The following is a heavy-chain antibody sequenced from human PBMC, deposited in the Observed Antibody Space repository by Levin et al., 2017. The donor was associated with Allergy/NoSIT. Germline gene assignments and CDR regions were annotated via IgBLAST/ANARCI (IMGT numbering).Heavy chain of an antibody. CDR2: INSDGSST. D-gene: IGHD1-1*01. J-gene: IGHJ6*02. Sequence: GGSLRLSCAASGFAFSTYWIHWVRQAPGKGLVWVSRINSDGSSTTYADSVKGRFTISRDNAKNTLYLQMNSLRAEDTAMYYCARDTRYNMDVWGQGTTVTVSS. V-gene: IGHV3-74*01. CDR3: ARDTRYNMDV. CDR1: GFAFSTYW.